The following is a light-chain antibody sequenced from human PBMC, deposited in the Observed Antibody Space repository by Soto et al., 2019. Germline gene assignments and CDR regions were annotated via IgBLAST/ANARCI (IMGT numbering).Light chain of an antibody. Sequence: DIQMTQSPSTLSAFVGDRVTITCRASQSISSWLAWYQQKPGKAPKLLIYKASSLKSGVPSRFSGSGSGTEFTLTIISLQPDDFATYYCQQYNSYSRTFGQGTKVDIK. CDR1: QSISSW. J-gene: IGKJ1*01. V-gene: IGKV1-5*03. CDR3: QQYNSYSRT. CDR2: KAS.